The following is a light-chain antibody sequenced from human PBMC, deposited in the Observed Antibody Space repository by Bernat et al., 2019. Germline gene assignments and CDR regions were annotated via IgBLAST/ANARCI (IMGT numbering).Light chain of an antibody. V-gene: IGLV2-14*03. CDR1: TSDVGGYNY. J-gene: IGLJ1*01. CDR2: DVT. Sequence: QSALTQPASVSGSPGQSITISCTGTTSDVGGYNYVSWYQQHPGKAPKPMIIDVTTRPSGVSNRFSGSKSGNTASLTISGLQAEDEADYYCISYTSISTYVFGTGTKVTV. CDR3: ISYTSISTYV.